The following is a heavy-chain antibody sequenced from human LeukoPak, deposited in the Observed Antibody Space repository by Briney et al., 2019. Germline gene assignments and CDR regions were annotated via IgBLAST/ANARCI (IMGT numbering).Heavy chain of an antibody. J-gene: IGHJ3*02. CDR2: IYYSGST. D-gene: IGHD3-22*01. CDR3: ARYFYDNRGDAFDI. CDR1: GGSISRNA. Sequence: SETLSLACTVYGGSISRNAWSWIRQPPGKGLEWIGYIYYSGSTNYNPSLKSRVTISIDTSKKQFSLNMRSMTAADTAVYYCARYFYDNRGDAFDIWGQGTMVTVSS. V-gene: IGHV4-59*01.